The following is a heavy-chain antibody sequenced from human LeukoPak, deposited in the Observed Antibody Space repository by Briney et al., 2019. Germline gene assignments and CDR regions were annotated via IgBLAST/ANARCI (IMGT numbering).Heavy chain of an antibody. Sequence: GASVKVSCKASGYTFTGYYMHWVRQAPGQGLEWMGWINPNSGDTNYAQKFQGRVTITTDESTSTAYMELSSLGSEDTAVYYCARDSAVVVVAATPWYYYMDVWGKGTTVTVSS. CDR2: INPNSGDT. J-gene: IGHJ6*03. D-gene: IGHD2-15*01. V-gene: IGHV1-2*02. CDR3: ARDSAVVVVAATPWYYYMDV. CDR1: GYTFTGYY.